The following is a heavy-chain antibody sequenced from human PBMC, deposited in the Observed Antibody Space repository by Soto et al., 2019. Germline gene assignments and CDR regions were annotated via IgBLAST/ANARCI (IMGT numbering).Heavy chain of an antibody. D-gene: IGHD2-2*01. CDR1: GYRFTDYY. CDR3: ARAGGLGFSSSTRCYPNRYFDY. J-gene: IGHJ4*02. Sequence: ASVKVSFKASGYRFTDYYIHWVRQAPGQGPEWMGCINPNTGGTTYAQKFQGRVTMTRDMSMSTAYMELSRLRSDDTALFYCARAGGLGFSSSTRCYPNRYFDYWGEGTQVTVSS. V-gene: IGHV1-2*02. CDR2: INPNTGGT.